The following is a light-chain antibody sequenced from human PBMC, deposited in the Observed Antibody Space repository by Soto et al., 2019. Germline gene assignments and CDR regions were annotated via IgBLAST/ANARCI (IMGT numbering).Light chain of an antibody. CDR3: SSHAGSDTYVV. V-gene: IGLV2-23*01. CDR2: ENN. CDR1: SGDVGGYNL. J-gene: IGLJ2*01. Sequence: QSVLTQPASVSGSPGQSIAISCTGTSGDVGGYNLVSWYQQHPGKAPKFLIYENNKRPSGVSDRCSGSKSGNTASLTISGLQAEDEADYYCSSHAGSDTYVVFGGGTKLTVL.